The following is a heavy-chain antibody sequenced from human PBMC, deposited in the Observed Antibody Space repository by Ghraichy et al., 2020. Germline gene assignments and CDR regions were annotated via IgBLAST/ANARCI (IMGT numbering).Heavy chain of an antibody. D-gene: IGHD4-17*01. CDR2: IYYRGRT. CDR1: GGSISRYS. Sequence: SETLSLTCTVSGGSISRYSWRWIRQPPGKGLEWIGYIYYRGRTNSHPSLKSRVPISVDTSTNQFSLPLSSVTAADTAVYYCAGARNYGEPLVWFDPWGQGTLVTVSS. CDR3: AGARNYGEPLVWFDP. V-gene: IGHV4-59*01. J-gene: IGHJ5*02.